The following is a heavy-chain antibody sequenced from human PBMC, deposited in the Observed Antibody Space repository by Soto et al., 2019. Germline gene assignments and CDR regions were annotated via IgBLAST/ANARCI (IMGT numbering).Heavy chain of an antibody. CDR1: GFRFSEHS. CDR2: ISSNSDKT. CDR3: ARLPKGSLVTA. Sequence: VVLVASGGGLVSPGGSLRLSCVASGFRFSEHSMNWVRQAPGKGLQWISYISSNSDKTYYADSVKGRFTVSRDNAKNALFLQMNSLRDDDTATYYCARLPKGSLVTAWGQGARVTVSS. J-gene: IGHJ4*02. V-gene: IGHV3-48*02. D-gene: IGHD2-21*02.